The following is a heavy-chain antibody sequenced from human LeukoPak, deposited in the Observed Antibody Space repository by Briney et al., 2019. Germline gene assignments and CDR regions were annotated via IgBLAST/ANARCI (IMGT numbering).Heavy chain of an antibody. CDR3: ARDIEAAGLFPDY. J-gene: IGHJ4*02. CDR2: IKYDGSEK. Sequence: RGSLRLSCAASGFTFSSYWMTWVRQAPGKGLEWVANIKYDGSEKDYMVSVKGRFTISRDNAKNSLYLQMNSLRAEDTAVYYCARDIEAAGLFPDYWGQGTLVTVSS. CDR1: GFTFSSYW. D-gene: IGHD6-13*01. V-gene: IGHV3-7*01.